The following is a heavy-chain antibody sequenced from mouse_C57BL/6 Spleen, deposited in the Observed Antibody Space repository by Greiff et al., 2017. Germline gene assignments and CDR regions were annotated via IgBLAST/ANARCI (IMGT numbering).Heavy chain of an antibody. CDR2: IDPEDGDT. CDR1: GFNIKDYY. CDR3: TYYYGSSAWFAY. J-gene: IGHJ3*01. Sequence: PLQQSGAELVRPGASVKLSCTASGFNIKDYYMHWVKQRPEQGLEWIGRIDPEDGDTEYAPKFQGKATMTADTSSNTAYLQLSSLTSEDTAVYYCTYYYGSSAWFAYWGQGTLVTVSA. D-gene: IGHD1-1*01. V-gene: IGHV14-1*01.